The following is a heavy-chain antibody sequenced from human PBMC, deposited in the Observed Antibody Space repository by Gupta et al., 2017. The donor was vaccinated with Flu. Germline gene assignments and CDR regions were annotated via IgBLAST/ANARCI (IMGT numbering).Heavy chain of an antibody. Sequence: QVQLVQSGAEVKKPGSSVKVSCKASGGTFSSYAISWVRQAPGQGLEWMGGIIPIFGTANYAQKFQGRVTITADESTSTAYMELSSLRSEDTAVYYCARVLVPAAMPAYYYYGMDVWGQGTTVTVSS. V-gene: IGHV1-69*01. J-gene: IGHJ6*02. D-gene: IGHD2-2*01. CDR3: ARVLVPAAMPAYYYYGMDV. CDR2: IIPIFGTA. CDR1: GGTFSSYA.